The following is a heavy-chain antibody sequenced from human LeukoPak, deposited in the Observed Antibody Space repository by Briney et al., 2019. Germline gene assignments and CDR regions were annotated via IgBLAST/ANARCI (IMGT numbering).Heavy chain of an antibody. Sequence: GGSLRLSCEVSGFTFSRVTMNWVRQAPGKGLEWVACISSTSAYIYYADSVKGRFTISRDNAKNSVFLEMNSLRTEDTAVYYCARDQEWLRGPFDYWGQGTLVTVSS. CDR1: GFTFSRVT. CDR3: ARDQEWLRGPFDY. CDR2: ISSTSAYI. V-gene: IGHV3-21*01. J-gene: IGHJ4*02. D-gene: IGHD5-12*01.